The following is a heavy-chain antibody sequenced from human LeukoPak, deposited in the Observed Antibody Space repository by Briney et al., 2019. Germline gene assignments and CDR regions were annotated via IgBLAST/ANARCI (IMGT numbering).Heavy chain of an antibody. CDR1: GYTFTGYY. V-gene: IGHV1-18*04. J-gene: IGHJ4*02. D-gene: IGHD2-15*01. CDR2: ISANNGNT. CDR3: ARDWGSRGSPGYFDY. Sequence: ASVKVSCKASGYTFTGYYMHWVRQAPGQGLEWMGWISANNGNTNYAQKLQGRVTMTTDTSTSTAFMEVRSLRSDDTAVYYCARDWGSRGSPGYFDYWGQGTLVTVSS.